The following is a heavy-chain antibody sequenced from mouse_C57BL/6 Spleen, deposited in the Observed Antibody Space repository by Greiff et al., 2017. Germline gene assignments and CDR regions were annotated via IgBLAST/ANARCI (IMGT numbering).Heavy chain of an antibody. V-gene: IGHV1-81*01. D-gene: IGHD2-4*01. CDR1: GYTFTSYG. J-gene: IGHJ3*01. CDR3: ARLGDYDDGY. CDR2: IYPRSGNT. Sequence: VKLQESGAELARPGASVKLSCKASGYTFTSYGISWVKQRTGQGLEWIGEIYPRSGNTYYNEKFKGKDTLTADKSSSTAYVELRSLTSEYSAVYFCARLGDYDDGYWRKGTLVTVSA.